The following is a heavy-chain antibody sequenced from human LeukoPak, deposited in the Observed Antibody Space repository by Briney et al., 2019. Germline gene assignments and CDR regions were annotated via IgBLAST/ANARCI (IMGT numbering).Heavy chain of an antibody. D-gene: IGHD3-22*01. CDR3: ARADRTGGYYLNWFDP. Sequence: SETLSLTCAVYGGSFSGYYWSWIRQPPGKGLEWIGEINHSGSTNYNPSLKSRVTISVDTSKNQFSLKLSSVTAADTAVYYCARADRTGGYYLNWFDPWGQGTLVTVSS. CDR1: GGSFSGYY. V-gene: IGHV4-34*01. J-gene: IGHJ5*02. CDR2: INHSGST.